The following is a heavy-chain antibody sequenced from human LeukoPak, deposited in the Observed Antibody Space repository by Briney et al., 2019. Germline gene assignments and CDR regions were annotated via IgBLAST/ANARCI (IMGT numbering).Heavy chain of an antibody. CDR3: ARGKGVVAPAAIRYYYYGMDV. J-gene: IGHJ6*04. CDR2: INHSGST. D-gene: IGHD2-2*02. V-gene: IGHV4-34*01. Sequence: SETLSLTCAVYGGSFSGYYWSWIRQRPGKGLEWIGEINHSGSTNYNPSLKSRVTISVDTSKNQFSLKLSSVTAADTAVYYCARGKGVVAPAAIRYYYYGMDVWGKGTTVTVSS. CDR1: GGSFSGYY.